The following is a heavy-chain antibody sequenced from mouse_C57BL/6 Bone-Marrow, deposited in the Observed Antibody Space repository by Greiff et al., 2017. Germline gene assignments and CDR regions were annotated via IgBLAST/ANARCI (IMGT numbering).Heavy chain of an antibody. CDR2: IDPSDSYT. J-gene: IGHJ4*01. V-gene: IGHV1-59*01. CDR1: GYTFTSYW. Sequence: QVQLQQPGAELVRPGTSVKLSCKASGYTFTSYWMHWVKQRPGQGLEWIGVIDPSDSYTNYNQKFKGKATLTVDTSSSTAYMQLSSLTSEDSAVYYCARWDYGEWYCAMDYWGQGTSVTVSS. D-gene: IGHD2-4*01. CDR3: ARWDYGEWYCAMDY.